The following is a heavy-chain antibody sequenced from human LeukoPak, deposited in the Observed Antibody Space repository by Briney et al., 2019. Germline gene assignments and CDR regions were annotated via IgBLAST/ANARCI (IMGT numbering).Heavy chain of an antibody. CDR3: ARLRGYYYDY. V-gene: IGHV4-59*08. Sequence: PSETLSLTCTVSGGSISSYYWSWIRQPPGKGLEWIGNIYYSGSTNYNPPLKSRVTISVDTSKNQFSLKLSSVTAADTAVYYCARLRGYYYDYWGQGTQVTVSS. CDR2: IYYSGST. CDR1: GGSISSYY. J-gene: IGHJ4*02. D-gene: IGHD5-12*01.